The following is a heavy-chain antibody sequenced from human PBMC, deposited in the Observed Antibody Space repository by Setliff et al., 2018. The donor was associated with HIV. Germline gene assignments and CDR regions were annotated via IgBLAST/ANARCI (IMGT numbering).Heavy chain of an antibody. CDR2: MSYTGTT. J-gene: IGHJ4*02. CDR3: AMGSSGYPFDY. CDR1: GGSISSSSYY. V-gene: IGHV4-39*01. Sequence: SETLSLTCSVSGGSISSSSYYWGWIRQPPGKGLDWIGSMSYTGTTYDNPSLKSRVTISVDTSKNQFSLKLTSVTAADAAMYFCAMGSSGYPFDYWGQGSLVTVSS. D-gene: IGHD3-22*01.